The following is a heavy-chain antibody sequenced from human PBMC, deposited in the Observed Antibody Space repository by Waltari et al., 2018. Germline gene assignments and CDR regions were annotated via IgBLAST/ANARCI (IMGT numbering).Heavy chain of an antibody. Sequence: GKGLEWVANINKDGSEKSYVDSVKGRFTISRDNAKKSLYLQMNTLTSDDTTIYYCARARTLEKWGQGTLVTVSS. D-gene: IGHD3-16*01. V-gene: IGHV3-7*03. CDR3: ARARTLEK. J-gene: IGHJ4*02. CDR2: INKDGSEK.